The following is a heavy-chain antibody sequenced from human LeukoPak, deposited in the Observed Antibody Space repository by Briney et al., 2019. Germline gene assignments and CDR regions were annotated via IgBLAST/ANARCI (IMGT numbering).Heavy chain of an antibody. CDR3: AGVTATGIAAI. CDR2: INHSGST. Sequence: SETLSLTCAVYGGSFSGYYWSWIRQPPGKGLEWIGEINHSGSTNYNPSLKSRVTISVDTSKNQFSLKLSSVTAADTAVYYCAGVTATGIAAIWGQGTLVTVSS. CDR1: GGSFSGYY. J-gene: IGHJ4*02. V-gene: IGHV4-34*01. D-gene: IGHD6-13*01.